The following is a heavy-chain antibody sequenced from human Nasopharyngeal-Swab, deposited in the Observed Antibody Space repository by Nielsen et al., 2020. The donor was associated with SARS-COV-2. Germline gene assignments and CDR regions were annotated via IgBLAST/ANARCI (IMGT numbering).Heavy chain of an antibody. V-gene: IGHV3-30-3*01. Sequence: GESLKISCAASGFTFSSYAMHWVRQAPGKGLEWVAVISYDGSNKYYADSVKGRFTISRDNSKNTLYLQMNSLRAEDTAVYYCARDESRGYSYGPNDYWGQGTLVTVFS. CDR2: ISYDGSNK. J-gene: IGHJ4*02. CDR1: GFTFSSYA. CDR3: ARDESRGYSYGPNDY. D-gene: IGHD5-18*01.